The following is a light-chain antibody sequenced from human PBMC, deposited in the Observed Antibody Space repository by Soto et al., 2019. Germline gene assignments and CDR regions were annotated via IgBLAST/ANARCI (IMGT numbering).Light chain of an antibody. J-gene: IGKJ4*01. CDR3: QQRSNWPST. Sequence: EIVLTQSPATLSLSPGERAALSCRASQSVSSYLAWYQQKPGQAPRLLIYDASKRATGIPARFSGSGSGTDFTLTISSLEPEYFSVYFCQQRSNWPSTFGGGTKVEI. CDR1: QSVSSY. V-gene: IGKV3-11*01. CDR2: DAS.